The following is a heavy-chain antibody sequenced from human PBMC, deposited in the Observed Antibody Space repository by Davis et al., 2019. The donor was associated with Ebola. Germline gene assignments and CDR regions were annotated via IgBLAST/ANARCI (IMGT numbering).Heavy chain of an antibody. J-gene: IGHJ5*02. V-gene: IGHV4-34*01. Sequence: PSETLSLTCDVYGGSFSGQFWSWIRQPPGKGLEWIGETSHRGVAKYNPSLKSRVTISVDTSENQLSLRLSSVTAADTAVYYCASHCSSDRCYFRFDPRGQGTLVTVSS. D-gene: IGHD2-2*01. CDR3: ASHCSSDRCYFRFDP. CDR1: GGSFSGQF. CDR2: TSHRGVA.